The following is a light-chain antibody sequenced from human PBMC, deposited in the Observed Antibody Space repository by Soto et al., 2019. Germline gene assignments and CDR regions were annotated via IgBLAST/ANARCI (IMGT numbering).Light chain of an antibody. CDR1: SSNIGNNA. V-gene: IGLV1-44*01. Sequence: QSVLTQTPSASGTPGQTVTISCTGSSSNIGNNAVSWYQQFPGTAPKILIYNSNQRPAGVPDRFSGSKSGTSASLAISGLQAEDEADYYCATWDNSLNAPGVFGGGTKLTVL. J-gene: IGLJ3*02. CDR3: ATWDNSLNAPGV. CDR2: NSN.